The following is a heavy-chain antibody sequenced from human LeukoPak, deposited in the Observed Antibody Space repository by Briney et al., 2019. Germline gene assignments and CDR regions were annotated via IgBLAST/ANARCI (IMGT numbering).Heavy chain of an antibody. CDR3: AALGDSIY. Sequence: GGSLRLSCAASGFAFSSYDMHWVRQVSGKGLEWVSAIGHAGDTYYADSVEGRFTISREDAKNYFFLQMNSLRAGDTAVYFCAALGDSIYWGQGTLATVSS. J-gene: IGHJ4*02. V-gene: IGHV3-13*01. D-gene: IGHD1-26*01. CDR2: IGHAGDT. CDR1: GFAFSSYD.